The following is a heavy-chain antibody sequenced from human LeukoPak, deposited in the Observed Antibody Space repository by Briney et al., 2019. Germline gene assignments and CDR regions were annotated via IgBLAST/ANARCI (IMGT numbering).Heavy chain of an antibody. V-gene: IGHV4-61*01. CDR3: ARHSGAVTTIFGVVSPSFDY. CDR1: GGPVSSGSYY. J-gene: IGHJ4*02. D-gene: IGHD3-3*01. CDR2: IYYSGST. Sequence: PSETLSLTCTVSGGPVSSGSYYWSWIRQPPGKGLEWIGYIYYSGSTNYNPSLKSRVTISVDTSKNQFSLKLSSVTAADTAVYYCARHSGAVTTIFGVVSPSFDYWGQGTLVTVSS.